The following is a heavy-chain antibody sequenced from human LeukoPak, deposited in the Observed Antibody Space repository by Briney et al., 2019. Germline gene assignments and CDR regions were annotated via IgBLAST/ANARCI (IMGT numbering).Heavy chain of an antibody. Sequence: SETLSLTCNVSGDSISSHYWSWIRQPPGQGLEWIGHIYYSGSTNYNPSLKSRVTISVDTSKSQFSLKLISVTAADTAFYYCARHTTMAHFDYWGQGTLVTVSS. CDR3: ARHTTMAHFDY. V-gene: IGHV4-59*08. CDR1: GDSISSHY. D-gene: IGHD5-18*01. J-gene: IGHJ4*02. CDR2: IYYSGST.